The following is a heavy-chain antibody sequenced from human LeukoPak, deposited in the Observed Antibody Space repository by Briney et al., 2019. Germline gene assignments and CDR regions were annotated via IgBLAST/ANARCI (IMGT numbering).Heavy chain of an antibody. CDR1: GFPFGSYV. Sequence: GGSLRLSCEASGFPFGSYVMSWVRQAPGKGLEWIAYINHNAEMIFYPDFVKGRFTISRDNAKSSLYLQMNSLRAEDTAVYYCAKHHYGSGSYYDFDYWGQGTLATVSS. J-gene: IGHJ4*02. CDR3: AKHHYGSGSYYDFDY. CDR2: INHNAEMI. D-gene: IGHD3-10*01. V-gene: IGHV3-48*01.